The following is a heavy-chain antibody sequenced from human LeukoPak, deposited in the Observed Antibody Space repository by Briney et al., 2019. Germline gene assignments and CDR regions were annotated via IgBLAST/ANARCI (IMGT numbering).Heavy chain of an antibody. CDR3: ARVYSSSWPNYYYYGMDV. D-gene: IGHD6-13*01. J-gene: IGHJ6*02. Sequence: GGSLRLSCAASGFTFSSYAMHWVRQAPGKGLEYVSAISSNGGSTYYANSVKGRFTISRDNSKNTLYLQMNSLRAEDTAVYYCARVYSSSWPNYYYYGMDVWGQGTTVTVSS. CDR2: ISSNGGST. V-gene: IGHV3-64*01. CDR1: GFTFSSYA.